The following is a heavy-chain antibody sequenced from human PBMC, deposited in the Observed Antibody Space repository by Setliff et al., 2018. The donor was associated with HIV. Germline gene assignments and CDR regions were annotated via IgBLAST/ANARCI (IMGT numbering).Heavy chain of an antibody. V-gene: IGHV3-48*03. CDR3: ARDHGGKDY. CDR1: GFTFNNYE. Sequence: GGSLRLSCATSGFTFNNYEFNWVRQAPGKGLEWLSYISSTGRTISYADSVKGRFTISRDNAKNSVYLQMNSLRVDDTAVYYCARDHGGKDYWGQGTLVT. CDR2: ISSTGRTI. J-gene: IGHJ4*02.